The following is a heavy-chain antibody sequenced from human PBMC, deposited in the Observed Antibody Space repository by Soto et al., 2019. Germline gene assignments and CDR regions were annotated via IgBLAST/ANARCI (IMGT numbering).Heavy chain of an antibody. Sequence: GGSLRLSCAASGFTFSSYSMNWVRQAPGKGLEWVSSISSSISYIYYADSVKGRFTISRDNAKNSLYLQMNSLRAEDTAVYYCGRDRSSRHLRYRYYYYGMDVWGQETRVTRSS. CDR1: GFTFSSYS. J-gene: IGHJ6*02. D-gene: IGHD3-9*01. V-gene: IGHV3-21*01. CDR2: ISSSISYI. CDR3: GRDRSSRHLRYRYYYYGMDV.